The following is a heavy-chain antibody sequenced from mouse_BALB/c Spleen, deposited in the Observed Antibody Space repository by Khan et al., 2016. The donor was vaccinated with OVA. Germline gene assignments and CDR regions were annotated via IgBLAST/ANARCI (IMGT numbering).Heavy chain of an antibody. D-gene: IGHD1-1*01. J-gene: IGHJ4*01. CDR1: GYSITSNYA. V-gene: IGHV3-2*02. Sequence: EVKLLESGPGLVKPSQSLSLTCTVTGYSITSNYAWNWIRQFPGNKLEWMGYISYSDSTSYNPSLKSRISITRDTSKNQFFLQLNSVTTEDTATDYCARGNYYGYAMDYWGQGTSVTVSS. CDR2: ISYSDST. CDR3: ARGNYYGYAMDY.